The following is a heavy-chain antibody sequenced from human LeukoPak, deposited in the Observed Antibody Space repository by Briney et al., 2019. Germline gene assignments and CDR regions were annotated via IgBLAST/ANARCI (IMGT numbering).Heavy chain of an antibody. CDR2: IYYSGST. J-gene: IGHJ5*02. CDR1: GGSISSSSYY. V-gene: IGHV4-39*01. CDR3: ARQTHIVVVVAAINWFDP. Sequence: SETLSLTCTVSGGSISSSSYYWGWIRQPPGKGLEWIGSIYYSGSTYYNPSLKSRVTISVDTSKSQFSLKLSSVTAADTAVYYCARQTHIVVVVAAINWFDPWGQGTLVTVSS. D-gene: IGHD2-15*01.